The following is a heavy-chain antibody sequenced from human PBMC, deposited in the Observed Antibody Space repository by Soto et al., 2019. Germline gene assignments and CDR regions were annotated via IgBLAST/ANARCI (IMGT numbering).Heavy chain of an antibody. CDR3: ARRYGGTLDY. V-gene: IGHV4-34*01. CDR1: GESVSGYY. D-gene: IGHD4-17*01. CDR2: MNDGGST. J-gene: IGHJ4*02. Sequence: AETLYLTCAAYGESVSGYYWTWIRQAPGTGLGWMGEMNDGGSTNYNPSVKNRFTISVDTSKNQFSLKLNTVTAYDTAVYFCARRYGGTLDYWGQGTLFTVSS.